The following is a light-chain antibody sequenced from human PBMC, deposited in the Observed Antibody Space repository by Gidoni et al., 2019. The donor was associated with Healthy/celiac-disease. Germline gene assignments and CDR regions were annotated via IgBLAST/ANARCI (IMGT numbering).Light chain of an antibody. J-gene: IGKJ1*01. CDR2: LGS. V-gene: IGKV2-28*01. Sequence: TPGEPASISCRSSQSLLHSNGYNDLDWYLQKPGQSPQLLIYLGSYRASGVPDRFSGSGSGTDFTLKISRVEADDVGVYYCMQALQTPLTFGQGTKVEIK. CDR1: QSLLHSNGYND. CDR3: MQALQTPLT.